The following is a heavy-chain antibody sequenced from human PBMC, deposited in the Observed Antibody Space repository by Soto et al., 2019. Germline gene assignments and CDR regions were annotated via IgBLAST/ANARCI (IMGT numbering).Heavy chain of an antibody. J-gene: IGHJ6*02. Sequence: SVKVSCKASGFTFTSSAVQWVRQARGQRLEWIGWIVVGSGNTNYAQKFQERVTITRDMSTSTAYMELSSLRSEDTAVYYCAADPGYSYGYHYYFGMDVWGQGTTVTVSS. CDR2: IVVGSGNT. V-gene: IGHV1-58*01. CDR1: GFTFTSSA. CDR3: AADPGYSYGYHYYFGMDV. D-gene: IGHD5-18*01.